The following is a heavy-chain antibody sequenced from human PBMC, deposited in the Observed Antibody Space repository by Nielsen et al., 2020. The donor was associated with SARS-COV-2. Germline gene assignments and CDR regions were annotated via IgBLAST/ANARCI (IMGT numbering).Heavy chain of an antibody. D-gene: IGHD6-19*01. J-gene: IGHJ4*02. CDR3: ARESSIAVAGRFFRTYYFDY. Sequence: WIRQPPGKGLEWIGEINHSGSTNYNPSLKGRVTISVDTSKNQFSLKLSSVTAADTAVYYCARESSIAVAGRFFRTYYFDYWGQGTLVTVSS. CDR2: INHSGST. V-gene: IGHV4-34*01.